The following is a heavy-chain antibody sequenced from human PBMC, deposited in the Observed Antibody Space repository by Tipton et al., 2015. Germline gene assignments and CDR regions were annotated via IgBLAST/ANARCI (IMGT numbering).Heavy chain of an antibody. D-gene: IGHD2-15*01. CDR2: ISHSGNT. V-gene: IGHV4-59*01. CDR3: ARTGSCSGGSCYFSYFDY. CDR1: SDSISKYY. J-gene: IGHJ4*02. Sequence: LRLSCTVSSDSISKYYWSWIRQPPGKGLEWIGSISHSGNTYYNPSLKSRVTISLDMSRNQFSLKLSSLTAADTAVYYCARTGSCSGGSCYFSYFDYWGQGTLLTVSS.